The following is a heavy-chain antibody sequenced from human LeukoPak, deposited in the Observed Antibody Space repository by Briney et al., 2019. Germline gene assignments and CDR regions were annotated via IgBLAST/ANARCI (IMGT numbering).Heavy chain of an antibody. CDR3: ARHLGGWKRYYYGMDV. Sequence: GESLKISCKGSGYSFTSYWIGWVRQMPGKGLEWMGIIYPGDSDTGYSPSFQGQVTISADKSISTAYLQWSSLKASDTAMYYCARHLGGWKRYYYGMDVWGQGTTVTVSS. CDR2: IYPGDSDT. CDR1: GYSFTSYW. V-gene: IGHV5-51*01. J-gene: IGHJ6*02. D-gene: IGHD1-1*01.